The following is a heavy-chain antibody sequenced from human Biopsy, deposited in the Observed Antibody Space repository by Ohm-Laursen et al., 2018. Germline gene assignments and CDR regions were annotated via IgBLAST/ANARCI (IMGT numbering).Heavy chain of an antibody. J-gene: IGHJ2*01. V-gene: IGHV4-59*12. CDR1: GVSISSYF. Sequence: GTLSLTCTVSGVSISSYFWSWIRQPLGKGLEWIGYVSYSGNTKYNPSLKSRVIISADTSKKQFSLRLSSVTAADTAVYYCASAGYNPDWNFDLWGRGTRVTVSS. CDR3: ASAGYNPDWNFDL. CDR2: VSYSGNT. D-gene: IGHD5-24*01.